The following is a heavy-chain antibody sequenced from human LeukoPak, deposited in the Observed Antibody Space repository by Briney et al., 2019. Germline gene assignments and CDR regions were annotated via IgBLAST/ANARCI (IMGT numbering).Heavy chain of an antibody. CDR2: IYHSGST. CDR3: MNYYMDV. Sequence: SETLSLTCTVSGYSISSGYYWGWIRQPPGKGLEWIGSIYHSGSTYYNPSLKSRVTISVDTSKNQFSPKLSSVTAADTAVYYCMNYYMDVWGKGTTVTVSS. CDR1: GYSISSGYY. J-gene: IGHJ6*03. V-gene: IGHV4-38-2*02.